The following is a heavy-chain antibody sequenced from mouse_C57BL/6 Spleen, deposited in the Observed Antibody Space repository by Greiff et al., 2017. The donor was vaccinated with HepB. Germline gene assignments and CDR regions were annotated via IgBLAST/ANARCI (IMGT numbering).Heavy chain of an antibody. V-gene: IGHV5-6*02. J-gene: IGHJ4*01. D-gene: IGHD2-14*01. CDR2: ISIGGSYT. CDR3: ARRYVDYYAMDY. Sequence: VMLVESGGDLVKPGGSLKLSCAAFGFPFSSYGLSWFRQTPDKRLEWVATISIGGSYTYYPDSVRGRFTISRDNAKNTLYLQMSSLKSEDTAMYYCARRYVDYYAMDYWGQGTSVTVSS. CDR1: GFPFSSYG.